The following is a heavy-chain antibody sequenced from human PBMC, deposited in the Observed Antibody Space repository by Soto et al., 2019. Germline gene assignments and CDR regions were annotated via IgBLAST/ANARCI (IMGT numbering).Heavy chain of an antibody. J-gene: IGHJ5*02. CDR2: IYYSGST. V-gene: IGHV4-59*01. Sequence: SETLSLTCTVSGGSISSYYWSWIRQPPGKGLEWIGYIYYSGSTNYNPSLKSRVTISVDTSKNQFSLKLSSVTAADTAVYYCARLRAAAGSFDPWGQGTLVTVSS. CDR1: GGSISSYY. CDR3: ARLRAAAGSFDP. D-gene: IGHD6-13*01.